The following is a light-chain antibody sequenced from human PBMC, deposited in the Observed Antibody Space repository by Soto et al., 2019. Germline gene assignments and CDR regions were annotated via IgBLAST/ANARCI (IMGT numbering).Light chain of an antibody. V-gene: IGKV2-28*01. Sequence: DLVMTQSPLSLPVTPGEPASISCRSSQSLLHSNGYNYLDWYLQKPGQSPQLLIYLGSNRASGVPDRFSGSGSGTDFTLKISRVEAEDVGVYYWLLALQPSFTFGAGPNVDI. CDR3: LLALQPSFT. CDR2: LGS. J-gene: IGKJ3*01. CDR1: QSLLHSNGYNY.